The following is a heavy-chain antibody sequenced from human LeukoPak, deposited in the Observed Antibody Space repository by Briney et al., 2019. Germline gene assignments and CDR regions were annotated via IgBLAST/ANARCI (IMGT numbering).Heavy chain of an antibody. CDR1: GGSISSYY. V-gene: IGHV4-59*12. J-gene: IGHJ4*02. Sequence: SETLSLTCTVSGGSISSYYWSWIRQPPGEGLEWIGYIFFTGNTNYNPSLWSRVTISIDTSKNQFSLHLSSVTAADTAVYYCARDYYYGSAPPYWGQGTLVTVSS. D-gene: IGHD3-10*01. CDR2: IFFTGNT. CDR3: ARDYYYGSAPPY.